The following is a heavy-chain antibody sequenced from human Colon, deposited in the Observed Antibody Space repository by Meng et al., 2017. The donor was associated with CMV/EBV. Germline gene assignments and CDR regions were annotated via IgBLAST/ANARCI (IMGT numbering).Heavy chain of an antibody. Sequence: GESLKISCVASGFSFSTYGMHWVRQAPGKGLEWVSSLYSGGRTYYADSVKGRFIISRDNSKNTVYLQLNSLRVEDTAVYYCARDSGYSSGWYEDWGQGTLVTVSS. CDR3: ARDSGYSSGWYED. CDR1: GFSFSTYG. V-gene: IGHV3-NL1*01. J-gene: IGHJ4*02. CDR2: LYSGGRT. D-gene: IGHD6-19*01.